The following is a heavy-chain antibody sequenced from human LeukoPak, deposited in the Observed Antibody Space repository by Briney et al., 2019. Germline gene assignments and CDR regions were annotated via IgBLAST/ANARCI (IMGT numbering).Heavy chain of an antibody. J-gene: IGHJ4*02. CDR2: IKEXXGEK. Sequence: GGSLRLSCAASGFTFSNYWMTWVRQAPGXXXXWVAXIKEXXGEKYHVDPVKGRFTISRDNAKNSLYLQMNSLRAEDTAMYYCVRDRGYCSGGTCYALWDYWGQGTLVTVSS. D-gene: IGHD2-15*01. CDR3: VRDRGYCSGGTCYALWDY. V-gene: IGHV3-7*01. CDR1: GFTFSNYW.